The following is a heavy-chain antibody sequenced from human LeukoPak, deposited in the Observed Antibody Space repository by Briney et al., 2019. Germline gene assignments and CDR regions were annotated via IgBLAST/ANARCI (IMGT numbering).Heavy chain of an antibody. J-gene: IGHJ3*02. D-gene: IGHD3-3*01. CDR2: ISSSGSTI. CDR3: ARGDPTGAYYDLWSGFHDAFGI. CDR1: GFTFSSYE. Sequence: GGSLRLSCAASGFTFSSYEMNWVRQAPGKGLEWVSYISSSGSTIYYADSVKGRFTISRDNAKNSLYLQMNSLRAEDTAVYYCARGDPTGAYYDLWSGFHDAFGIWGQGTMVTVSS. V-gene: IGHV3-48*03.